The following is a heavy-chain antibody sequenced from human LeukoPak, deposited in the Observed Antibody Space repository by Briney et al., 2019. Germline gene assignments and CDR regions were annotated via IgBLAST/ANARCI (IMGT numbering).Heavy chain of an antibody. CDR2: IYYSGST. CDR1: GGSISNYY. CDR3: ARAALYYYYYYMDV. Sequence: KPSETLSLTCTVSGGSISNYYWSWIRQPPGKGLEWIGYIYYSGSTNYNPSLKSRVTISVDTSKNQFSLKLSSVTAADTAVYYCARAALYYYYYYMDVWGKGTTVTVSS. V-gene: IGHV4-59*01. D-gene: IGHD6-13*01. J-gene: IGHJ6*03.